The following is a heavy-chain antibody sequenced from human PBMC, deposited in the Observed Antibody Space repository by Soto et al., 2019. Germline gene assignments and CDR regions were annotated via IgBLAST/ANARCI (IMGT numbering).Heavy chain of an antibody. CDR1: GFTFSSYG. V-gene: IGHV3-30*18. D-gene: IGHD3-22*01. J-gene: IGHJ4*02. CDR2: ISYDGSNK. CDR3: AKAYPDSTSVDY. Sequence: GGSLRLSCAASGFTFSSYGMHWVRQAPGKGLEWVAVISYDGSNKYYADSVKGRFTISRDNSKNTLYLQMNSLRAEDTAVYYCAKAYPDSTSVDYWGQGTLVTVSS.